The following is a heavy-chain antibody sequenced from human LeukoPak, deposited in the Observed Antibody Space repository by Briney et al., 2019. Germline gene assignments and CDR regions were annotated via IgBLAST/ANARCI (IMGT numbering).Heavy chain of an antibody. CDR2: ISSSSSYI. CDR3: ARRIGADILAGYLYYYYYMDV. V-gene: IGHV3-21*01. D-gene: IGHD3-9*01. Sequence: GGSLRLSCAASGFTFSSYSMNWVRQAPGKGLEWVSSISSSSSYIYYADSVKGRFTISRDNAKNSLYLQMNSLRAEDTAVYYCARRIGADILAGYLYYYYYMDVWGKGTTVAVSS. CDR1: GFTFSSYS. J-gene: IGHJ6*03.